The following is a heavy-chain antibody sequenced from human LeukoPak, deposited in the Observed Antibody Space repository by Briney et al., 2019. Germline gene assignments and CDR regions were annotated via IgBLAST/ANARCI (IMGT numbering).Heavy chain of an antibody. D-gene: IGHD5-24*01. CDR1: GYTLTELS. J-gene: IGHJ4*02. CDR2: FDPEDGET. V-gene: IGHV1-24*01. CDR3: ATGRDGYTGPGE. Sequence: ASVKVSCKVSGYTLTELSMHWVRQAPGKGLEWMGGFDPEDGETIYAQKFQGRVTMTEDTSTDTAYMELSSLRSEDTAVYYCATGRDGYTGPGEWGQGTLVAVSS.